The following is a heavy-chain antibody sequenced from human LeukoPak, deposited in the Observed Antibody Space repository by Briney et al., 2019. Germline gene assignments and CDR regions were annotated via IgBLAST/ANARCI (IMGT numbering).Heavy chain of an antibody. CDR3: AKHYAYDVLTGFSG. J-gene: IGHJ4*02. D-gene: IGHD3-9*01. V-gene: IGHV3-23*01. Sequence: GGSLRLSCAASGFTFSRSAMSWVRQAPGKGLEWVSGISGSGGSTYYVDSVKGRFTISRDNSKNTLYLQMNSLRAEDTAIYFCAKHYAYDVLTGFSGWSQGTLVTVSS. CDR1: GFTFSRSA. CDR2: ISGSGGST.